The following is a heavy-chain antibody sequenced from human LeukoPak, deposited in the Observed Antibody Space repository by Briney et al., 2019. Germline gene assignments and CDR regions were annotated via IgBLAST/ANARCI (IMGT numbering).Heavy chain of an antibody. CDR2: IWYDGSNK. J-gene: IGHJ6*02. CDR3: ARVYSGSYYGMDV. V-gene: IGHV3-33*01. Sequence: GGSLRLSCAASGFTFSSYGMHWVRQAPGKGLEWVAVIWYDGSNKYYADSVKGRFTISRDNSKNTLYLQMNSLRAEDTAVYYCARVYSGSYYGMDVWGQGTTVTVSS. CDR1: GFTFSSYG. D-gene: IGHD1-26*01.